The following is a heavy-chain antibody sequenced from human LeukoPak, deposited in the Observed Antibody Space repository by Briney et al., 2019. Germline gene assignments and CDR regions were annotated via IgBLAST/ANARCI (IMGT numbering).Heavy chain of an antibody. CDR3: VRGSKIRGVIPEGEFDY. J-gene: IGHJ4*02. CDR2: ISYDGKKN. Sequence: GGSLRLSCAASGFTFSHFAMHWVRQAPGKGLEWVAVISYDGKKNYYADPVKGRFTLTRDDSANTLSLQMNSLRAEDTAVYYCVRGSKIRGVIPEGEFDYWGQGTLVTVSS. CDR1: GFTFSHFA. D-gene: IGHD3-10*01. V-gene: IGHV3-30*03.